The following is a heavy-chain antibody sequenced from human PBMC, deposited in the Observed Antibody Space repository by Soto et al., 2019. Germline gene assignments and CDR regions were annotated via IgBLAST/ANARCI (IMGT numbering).Heavy chain of an antibody. Sequence: EVQLLESGGGLVQPGGSLRLSCAASGFTFSSYAMSWVRQAPGTGLEWVSAIGVSGDTTYYADSVKGRFTISRDNSKNTRYLQMGRLRSEGTAVYYCAKVRRFGELRSLYWGQGTLVTVSS. CDR1: GFTFSSYA. CDR3: AKVRRFGELRSLY. J-gene: IGHJ4*02. V-gene: IGHV3-23*01. D-gene: IGHD3-10*01. CDR2: IGVSGDTT.